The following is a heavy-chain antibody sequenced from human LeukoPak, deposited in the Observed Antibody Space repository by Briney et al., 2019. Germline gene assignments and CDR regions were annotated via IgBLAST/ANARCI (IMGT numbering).Heavy chain of an antibody. J-gene: IGHJ4*01. D-gene: IGHD3-22*01. Sequence: PSETLSLTCTVSGDSISNYYWNWIRQPPGKGLEWIGYIYYSGSTYYNPSLKSRVTISVDTSKNQFSLKLSSVTAADTAVYYCAREERGYYDSGGLDYWGHGTQVTVSS. CDR1: GDSISNYY. V-gene: IGHV4-59*01. CDR2: IYYSGST. CDR3: AREERGYYDSGGLDY.